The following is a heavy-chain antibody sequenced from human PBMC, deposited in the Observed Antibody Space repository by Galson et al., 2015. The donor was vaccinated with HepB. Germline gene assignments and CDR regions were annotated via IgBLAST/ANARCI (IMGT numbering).Heavy chain of an antibody. CDR2: FDPEDGET. V-gene: IGHV1-24*01. J-gene: IGHJ3*02. D-gene: IGHD3-22*01. CDR3: ATVALTMIVVVNTGAAFDI. Sequence: SVKVSCKVSGYTLTELSMHWVRQAPGKGLEWMGGFDPEDGETIYAQKFQGRVTMTEDTSTDTAYMELSSLRSEDTAVYHCATVALTMIVVVNTGAAFDIWGQGTMVTVSS. CDR1: GYTLTELS.